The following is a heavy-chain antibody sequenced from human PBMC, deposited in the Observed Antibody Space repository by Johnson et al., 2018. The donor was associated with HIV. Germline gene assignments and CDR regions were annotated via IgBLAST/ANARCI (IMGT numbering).Heavy chain of an antibody. D-gene: IGHD6-19*01. Sequence: VQVVESGGGLVQPGRSLRLSCGASGFTFDDYAMHWVRQAPGKGLEWVSGISWNSGSIGYADSVKGRFTISRDNAKHTLYLQMNSLRAEDTAGYYCARELVLYSSGWYAPDAFDIWGQGTMVTVSS. J-gene: IGHJ3*02. CDR2: ISWNSGSI. CDR1: GFTFDDYA. V-gene: IGHV3-9*01. CDR3: ARELVLYSSGWYAPDAFDI.